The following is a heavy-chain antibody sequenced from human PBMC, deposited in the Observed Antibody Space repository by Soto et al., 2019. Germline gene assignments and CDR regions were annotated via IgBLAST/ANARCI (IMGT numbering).Heavy chain of an antibody. J-gene: IGHJ4*02. CDR3: ARFPQTAIVGAAYFDY. Sequence: QVQLVQSGAAVKKPGSSVKVYCKASGGTFSSYIISWVRQAPGQGLEWMGRIIPILGIANYAQKFQGRVTITADKSTSTAYMELSSLRSEDTAVYYCARFPQTAIVGAAYFDYWGQGTLVTVSS. V-gene: IGHV1-69*02. CDR1: GGTFSSYI. D-gene: IGHD1-26*01. CDR2: IIPILGIA.